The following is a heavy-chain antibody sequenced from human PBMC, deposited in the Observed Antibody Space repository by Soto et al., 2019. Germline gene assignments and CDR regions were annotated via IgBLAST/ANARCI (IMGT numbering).Heavy chain of an antibody. CDR2: INGGTGQT. D-gene: IGHD1-1*01. Sequence: ASVKVSCKASGYTCSTHAMHGVRQSPGQSLEWMGWINGGTGQTKHSHRFQDRISITRDTSASTAYMELSSLRSEDTAVYYCARGKGMEENYYYGLDIWGQGTTVTVSS. CDR3: ARGKGMEENYYYGLDI. CDR1: GYTCSTHA. J-gene: IGHJ6*02. V-gene: IGHV1-3*01.